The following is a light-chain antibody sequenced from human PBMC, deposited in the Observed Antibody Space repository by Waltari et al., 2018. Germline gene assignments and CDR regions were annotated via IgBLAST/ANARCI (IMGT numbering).Light chain of an antibody. V-gene: IGKV3-20*01. CDR2: GAS. CDR1: QNIGRT. Sequence: VLTQSPGTLSLSHGERATLSCRASQNIGRTLTWYQQKPGQSPRLLMYGASIRAAGIPDRFSGSGSGTDFILTITRLEPEDFAVYYCQNYERLPVTFGQGTKVEIK. CDR3: QNYERLPVT. J-gene: IGKJ1*01.